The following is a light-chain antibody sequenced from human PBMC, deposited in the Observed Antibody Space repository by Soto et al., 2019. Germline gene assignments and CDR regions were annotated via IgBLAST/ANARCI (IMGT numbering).Light chain of an antibody. J-gene: IGKJ1*01. CDR2: LGS. CDR1: QSLLHSNGYNY. V-gene: IGKV2-28*01. CDR3: MQALQTPT. Sequence: DIVMTQSPLSLPVTPGEPASISCRSSQSLLHSNGYNYLDWYLQKPGQSPQLLIYLGSNRASGVPDRFSGSGSGTDFTLKISXVEAEDVGVHYCMQALQTPTFGQGTKVDIK.